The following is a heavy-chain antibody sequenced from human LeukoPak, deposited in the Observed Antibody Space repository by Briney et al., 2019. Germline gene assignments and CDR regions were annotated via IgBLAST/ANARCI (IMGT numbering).Heavy chain of an antibody. Sequence: SETLSLTCAVYGGSFSGYYWSWVRQPPGKGLEWIGEINHSGSTNYNPSLKSRVTISVDTSKNQFSLTLSSVTAADTAVYYCARGGFYGDYVNWGQGTLVTVSS. J-gene: IGHJ4*02. CDR3: ARGGFYGDYVN. CDR1: GGSFSGYY. D-gene: IGHD4-17*01. CDR2: INHSGST. V-gene: IGHV4-34*01.